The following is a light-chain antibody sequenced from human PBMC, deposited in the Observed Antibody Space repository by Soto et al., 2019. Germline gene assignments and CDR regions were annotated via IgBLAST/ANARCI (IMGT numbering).Light chain of an antibody. CDR2: SAS. J-gene: IGKJ1*01. CDR1: RTVDGN. Sequence: PGERATLSCRASRTVDGNYLAWYHQKPGQAPRLLIHSASTRAPGIPERFSGSGSGTEFTLTISSLQSEDFAVYYCQQYTNWPKTFGQGTKVDIK. CDR3: QQYTNWPKT. V-gene: IGKV3D-15*01.